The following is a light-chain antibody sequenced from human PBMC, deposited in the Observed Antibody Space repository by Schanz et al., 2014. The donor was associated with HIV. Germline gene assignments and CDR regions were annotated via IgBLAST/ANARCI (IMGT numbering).Light chain of an antibody. CDR2: RDN. Sequence: QSVVTQPPSASGAPGQRVTISCSGSSSNIGSNTVNWYQHLPGSAPPLLIYRDNQRPSRVPDRFFGSKSGTSASLAISGLRSDDEAHYYCATWDDSLKPWVFGGGTKLTVL. V-gene: IGLV1-44*01. J-gene: IGLJ3*02. CDR1: SSNIGSNT. CDR3: ATWDDSLKPWV.